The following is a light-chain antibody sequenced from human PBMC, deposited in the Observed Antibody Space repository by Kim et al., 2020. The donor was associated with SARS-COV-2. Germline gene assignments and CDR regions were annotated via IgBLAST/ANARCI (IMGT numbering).Light chain of an antibody. CDR2: DVT. Sequence: QSALTQPASVSGSPGQSITISCTGSTTDVGFYNYVSWYQQLPTRAPKLLIYDVTTRAPGVSNRFSGAKSGNTASLTISGPQAEDEAHYYCSSYTSSGTWVFGGGTQLTVL. CDR3: SSYTSSGTWV. V-gene: IGLV2-14*03. CDR1: TTDVGFYNY. J-gene: IGLJ3*02.